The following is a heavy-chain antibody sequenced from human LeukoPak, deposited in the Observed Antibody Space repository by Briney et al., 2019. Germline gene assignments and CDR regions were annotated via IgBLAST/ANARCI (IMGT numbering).Heavy chain of an antibody. V-gene: IGHV3-23*01. Sequence: GGSLRLSCAASGFTFSSYAMSWVRQAPGKGLEWVSAISGSGGSTYYADSVKGRLTISRDNSKNTLYLQMNSLRAEDTAVYYCAKDPRYCSSTSCNWGQGTLVTVSS. CDR2: ISGSGGST. CDR3: AKDPRYCSSTSCN. D-gene: IGHD2-2*01. J-gene: IGHJ4*02. CDR1: GFTFSSYA.